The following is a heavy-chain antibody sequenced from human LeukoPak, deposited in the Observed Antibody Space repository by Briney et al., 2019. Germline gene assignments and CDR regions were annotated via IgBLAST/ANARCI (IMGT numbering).Heavy chain of an antibody. J-gene: IGHJ4*02. Sequence: SETLSLTCAVSGGSISGYYWSWIRQPPGKGLEWIGFIRCSGSTNYNPSLQSRVTISVDTSKSQFSLKLSSVTAADSAVYFCARHLYGSGWYGNFDFWGQGTLVTVSS. CDR2: IRCSGST. D-gene: IGHD6-19*01. CDR3: ARHLYGSGWYGNFDF. V-gene: IGHV4-59*08. CDR1: GGSISGYY.